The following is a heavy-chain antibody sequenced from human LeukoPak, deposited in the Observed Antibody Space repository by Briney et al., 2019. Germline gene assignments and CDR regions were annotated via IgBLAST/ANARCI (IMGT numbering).Heavy chain of an antibody. CDR2: ISPSGDNI. Sequence: PGESLRLSCAASGFTFSDHYMSWIRQAPGKGLEWISYISPSGDNIYYADSVKGRFTISRDNAKNSLYLQMNSLRAEDTAVYYCARVIRSAKTYYYGSEPGAFDIWGQGTMVTVSS. D-gene: IGHD3-10*01. V-gene: IGHV3-11*04. J-gene: IGHJ3*02. CDR3: ARVIRSAKTYYYGSEPGAFDI. CDR1: GFTFSDHY.